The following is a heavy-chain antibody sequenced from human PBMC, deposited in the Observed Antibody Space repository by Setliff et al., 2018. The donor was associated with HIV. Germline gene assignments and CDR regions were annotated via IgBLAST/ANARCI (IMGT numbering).Heavy chain of an antibody. CDR2: IYWNDDK. V-gene: IGHV2-5*01. D-gene: IGHD6-6*01. CDR1: GFSLSISGVG. Sequence: SGPTLVNPTQTLTLTCTFSGFSLSISGVGVGWIRQPPGKALEWLALIYWNDDKRYSPSLKSRLTISKDTAKRQVVLTMTNMDPVDTGTYYCARNERSIAARRGAFDIWGQGTMVTVS. CDR3: ARNERSIAARRGAFDI. J-gene: IGHJ3*02.